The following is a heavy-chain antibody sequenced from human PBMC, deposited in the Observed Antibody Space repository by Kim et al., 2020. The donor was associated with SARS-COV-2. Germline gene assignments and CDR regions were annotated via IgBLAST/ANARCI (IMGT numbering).Heavy chain of an antibody. CDR3: ATAPRDYGGNSGDAFDI. Sequence: ASVKVSCKVSGYTLTELSMHWVRQAPGKGLEWMGGFDPEDGETIYAQKFQGRVTMTEDTSTDTAYMELSSLRSEDTAVYYCATAPRDYGGNSGDAFDIWGQGTTVTVSS. V-gene: IGHV1-24*01. CDR1: GYTLTELS. J-gene: IGHJ3*02. D-gene: IGHD4-17*01. CDR2: FDPEDGET.